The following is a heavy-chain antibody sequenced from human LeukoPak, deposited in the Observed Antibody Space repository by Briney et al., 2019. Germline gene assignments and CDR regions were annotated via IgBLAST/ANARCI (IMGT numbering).Heavy chain of an antibody. V-gene: IGHV3-23*01. D-gene: IGHD2-2*01. Sequence: GGSLRLSCAASGFTFSNDDMNWVRQAPGKGLEWVSGISGNDGRTYYAGSVKGRFTISRDNSKNTLSLQMNSLRAEDTAVYYCAKVNWCSASCADAWGQGTLATVSS. CDR1: GFTFSNDD. CDR3: AKVNWCSASCADA. CDR2: ISGNDGRT. J-gene: IGHJ4*02.